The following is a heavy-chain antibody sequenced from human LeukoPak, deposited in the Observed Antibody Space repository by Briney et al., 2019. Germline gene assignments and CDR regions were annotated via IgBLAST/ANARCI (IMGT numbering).Heavy chain of an antibody. D-gene: IGHD4-17*01. CDR1: GGTFSSYA. Sequence: ASVKVSCKASGGTFSSYAISWVRQAPGQGLEWMGRTIPILGIANYAQKFQGRVTITADKSTSTAYMELSSLRSEDTAVYYCARGDYGDYRMGYWGQGTLVTVSS. CDR3: ARGDYGDYRMGY. CDR2: TIPILGIA. V-gene: IGHV1-69*04. J-gene: IGHJ4*02.